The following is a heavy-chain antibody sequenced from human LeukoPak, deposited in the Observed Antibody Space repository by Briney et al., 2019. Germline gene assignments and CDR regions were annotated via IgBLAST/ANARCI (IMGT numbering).Heavy chain of an antibody. J-gene: IGHJ6*01. V-gene: IGHV3-74*01. D-gene: IGHD6-13*01. CDR3: ARDGLAAAGIYYYYGIDV. CDR2: INTDGSST. Sequence: PGGSLRLSCAASGFTFSSYWMHWVRQAPGKGLVWVSRINTDGSSTSYADSVKGRFTISRDNAKNTLYLQMNSLRAEDTAVYYCARDGLAAAGIYYYYGIDVWGQGTTVTVSS. CDR1: GFTFSSYW.